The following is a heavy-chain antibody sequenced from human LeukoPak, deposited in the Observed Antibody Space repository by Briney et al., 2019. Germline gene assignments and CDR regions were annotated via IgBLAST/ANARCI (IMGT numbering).Heavy chain of an antibody. CDR1: GGSVSTYY. CDR2: IYASGST. J-gene: IGHJ2*01. D-gene: IGHD1-26*01. V-gene: IGHV4-4*07. Sequence: SETLSLTCTVSGGSVSTYYWSWIRQPAGKELEWTGRIYASGSTDYNPSLKSPVTISLDTSNNQFSLKLTSVTDADTAVYFCARAAGSRYFDLWGRGTLVTVSS. CDR3: ARAAGSRYFDL.